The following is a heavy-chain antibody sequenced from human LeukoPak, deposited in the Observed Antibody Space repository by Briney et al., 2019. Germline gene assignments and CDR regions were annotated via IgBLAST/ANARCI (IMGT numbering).Heavy chain of an antibody. V-gene: IGHV3-23*01. Sequence: GGSLRLSCAASGFTFSSYAMSWVRQAPGKGLEWVSAISGSGGSTYYADSVKGRFTISGDNSKNTLYLQMNSLRAVDTAVYYCAKLKACTNGVCYTGWFDPWGQGTLVTVSS. CDR3: AKLKACTNGVCYTGWFDP. J-gene: IGHJ5*02. CDR2: ISGSGGST. CDR1: GFTFSSYA. D-gene: IGHD2-8*01.